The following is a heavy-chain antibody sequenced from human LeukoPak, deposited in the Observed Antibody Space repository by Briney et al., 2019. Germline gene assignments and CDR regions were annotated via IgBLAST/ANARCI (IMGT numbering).Heavy chain of an antibody. D-gene: IGHD2-15*01. CDR1: GGTFSNLG. CDR2: TIPIFATA. V-gene: IGHV1-69*01. CDR3: TRGEDYVVEVTATTWTLFDY. Sequence: SVKVSCKASGGTFSNLGISWVRQAPGHGLEWMAVTIPIFATATYAQKFQGRVTITADDSTRTAYMELRSLRSDDTAVYYCTRGEDYVVEVTATTWTLFDYWGQGTLVTVSS. J-gene: IGHJ4*02.